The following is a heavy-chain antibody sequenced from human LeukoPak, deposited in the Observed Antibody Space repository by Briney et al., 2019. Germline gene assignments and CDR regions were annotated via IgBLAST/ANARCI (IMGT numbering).Heavy chain of an antibody. CDR1: GFTFSNYW. J-gene: IGHJ4*02. Sequence: PGGSLRLSCAASGFTFSNYWMSWVRQAPGTGLEWVANIKQDGSDRNYVTSVRGRFTISRDNAESSLYLQVNSLRVEDTAVYYCVRNLAVAGTCFDSWGQGTLVTVSS. CDR3: VRNLAVAGTCFDS. CDR2: IKQDGSDR. V-gene: IGHV3-7*03. D-gene: IGHD6-19*01.